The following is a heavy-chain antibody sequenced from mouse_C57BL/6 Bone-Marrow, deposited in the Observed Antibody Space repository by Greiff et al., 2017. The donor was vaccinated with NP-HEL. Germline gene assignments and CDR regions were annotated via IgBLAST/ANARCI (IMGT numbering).Heavy chain of an antibody. V-gene: IGHV1-55*01. D-gene: IGHD4-1*01. Sequence: QVQLQQPGAELVKPGASVKMSCKASGYTFTSYWITWVKQRPGQGLEWIGDIYPGSGSTNYNEKFKSKATLTVDTSSSTAYMQLSSLTSEDAAVYYCARERNPWDVAYWGQGTLVTVSA. CDR3: ARERNPWDVAY. CDR1: GYTFTSYW. J-gene: IGHJ3*01. CDR2: IYPGSGST.